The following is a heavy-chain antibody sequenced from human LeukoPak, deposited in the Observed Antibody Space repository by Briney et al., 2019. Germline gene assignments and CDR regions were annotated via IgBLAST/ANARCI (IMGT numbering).Heavy chain of an antibody. V-gene: IGHV3-66*01. J-gene: IGHJ3*02. CDR2: IYSGGST. D-gene: IGHD6-13*01. CDR1: GFTVSSNY. Sequence: GGSLRLSCAASGFTVSSNYMSWVRQAPGKGLEWVSVIYSGGSTYYADSVKGRFTISGDNSKNTLYLQMNSLRAEDTAVYYCARVEAAAGTMYAFDIWGQGTMVTVSS. CDR3: ARVEAAAGTMYAFDI.